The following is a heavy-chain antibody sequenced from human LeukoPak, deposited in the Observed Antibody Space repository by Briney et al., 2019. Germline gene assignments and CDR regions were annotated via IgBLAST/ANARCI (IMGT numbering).Heavy chain of an antibody. V-gene: IGHV1-2*02. CDR3: ARGRRIVVVPAATTTKFDY. J-gene: IGHJ4*02. D-gene: IGHD2-2*01. CDR2: INPNSGGT. CDR1: GYTFTGYY. Sequence: AASVKVSCKASGYTFTGYYMHWVRQPPGQGHEWMGVINPNSGGTNYAQKFQGRVTMTRDTSISTAYMELSRLRSDDTAVYYCARGRRIVVVPAATTTKFDYWGQGTLVTVSS.